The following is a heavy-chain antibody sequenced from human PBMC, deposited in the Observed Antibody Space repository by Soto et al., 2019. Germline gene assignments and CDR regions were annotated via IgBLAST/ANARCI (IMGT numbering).Heavy chain of an antibody. J-gene: IGHJ4*02. D-gene: IGHD2-15*01. CDR3: TTGYLGIVVVVAAADY. CDR1: GFTFSNAW. CDR2: IKSKTDGGTT. Sequence: GGSLRLSCAASGFTFSNAWMSWVRQAPGKGLEWVGRIKSKTDGGTTDYAAPVKGRFTISRDDSKNTLYLQMNSLKTEDTAVYYCTTGYLGIVVVVAAADYWGQGTLVTVSS. V-gene: IGHV3-15*01.